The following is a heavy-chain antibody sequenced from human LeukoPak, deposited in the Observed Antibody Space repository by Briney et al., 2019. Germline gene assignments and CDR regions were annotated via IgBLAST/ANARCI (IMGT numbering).Heavy chain of an antibody. D-gene: IGHD5-12*01. Sequence: GGSLRLSCAASGFTFSSYAMSWVRQAPGKGLEWVSAISAIVGSTYYADSVKGRFTISRDNSKNTLYLQVNSLRAEDTAVYYCAKVPWPYYFDYWGQGTLVTVSS. J-gene: IGHJ4*02. CDR1: GFTFSSYA. V-gene: IGHV3-23*01. CDR3: AKVPWPYYFDY. CDR2: ISAIVGST.